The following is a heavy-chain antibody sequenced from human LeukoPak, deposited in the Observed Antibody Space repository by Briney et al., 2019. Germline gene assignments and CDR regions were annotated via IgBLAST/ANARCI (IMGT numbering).Heavy chain of an antibody. D-gene: IGHD4-17*01. CDR3: ARGAPTTATNFDY. CDR2: INPNSGGT. CDR1: GYTFTGYY. Sequence: GASVKVSCKASGYTFTGYYMHWVRQAPGQGLEWMGWINPNSGGTSYAQKFQGRVTMTRDTSISTAYMELSRLRSDDTAVYYCARGAPTTATNFDYWGQGTLVTVSS. J-gene: IGHJ4*02. V-gene: IGHV1-2*02.